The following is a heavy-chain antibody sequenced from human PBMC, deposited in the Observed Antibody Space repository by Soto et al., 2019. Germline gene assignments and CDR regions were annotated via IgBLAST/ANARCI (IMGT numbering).Heavy chain of an antibody. CDR3: ARGGTDGDYTGVDH. Sequence: QVQLVQSGAEVQKPGASVKVSCKPLGSSFTGHYMIWVRQAPGQGLECVGWINPKSGGTSYAQKFQGRVAMTRDTSIGAAYMELSDLRSDDTAVYYCARGGTDGDYTGVDHWGQGTLVTVSS. CDR1: GSSFTGHY. CDR2: INPKSGGT. D-gene: IGHD4-17*01. J-gene: IGHJ4*02. V-gene: IGHV1-2*02.